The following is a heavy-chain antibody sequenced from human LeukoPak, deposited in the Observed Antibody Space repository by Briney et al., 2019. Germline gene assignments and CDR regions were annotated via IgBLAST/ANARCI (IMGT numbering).Heavy chain of an antibody. CDR2: FDPEDGET. J-gene: IGHJ3*02. V-gene: IGHV1-24*01. Sequence: ASVKVSCKVSGYTLTELSMHWVRQAPGKGLEWMGGFDPEDGETIYAQKFQGRVTMTEDTSTDTAYMELSSLRSEDTAVYYCATDVQNYYDSSGYGNAFDIWGQGTMVTVSS. D-gene: IGHD3-22*01. CDR3: ATDVQNYYDSSGYGNAFDI. CDR1: GYTLTELS.